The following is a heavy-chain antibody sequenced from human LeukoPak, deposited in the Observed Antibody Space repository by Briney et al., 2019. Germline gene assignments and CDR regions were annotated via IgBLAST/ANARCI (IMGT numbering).Heavy chain of an antibody. CDR1: GFTFRDFA. J-gene: IGHJ3*01. V-gene: IGHV3-7*05. D-gene: IGHD6-13*01. Sequence: GGSLRLSCAASGFTFRDFAMSWVRQAPGKGLGWVANINQDGSEKYYVDSVKGRFTFSRDNAKNSLSLQMNSLTVEDTAVYYCARVLTGIAAAGTDAFDVWGQGTTVTVSS. CDR3: ARVLTGIAAAGTDAFDV. CDR2: INQDGSEK.